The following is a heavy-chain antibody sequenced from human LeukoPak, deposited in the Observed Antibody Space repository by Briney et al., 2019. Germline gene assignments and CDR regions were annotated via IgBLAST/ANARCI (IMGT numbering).Heavy chain of an antibody. CDR3: ARSAVVAATPYFDY. Sequence: PGGSLRLSCAASGFTVSSNYMSWVRQAPGKGLEWVSVIYSGGSTYFADSVKGRFTISRDNSKNTLHLQMNSLRAEDTAVYYCARSAVVAATPYFDYWGQGTLVTVSS. CDR2: IYSGGST. D-gene: IGHD2-15*01. CDR1: GFTVSSNY. V-gene: IGHV3-53*01. J-gene: IGHJ4*02.